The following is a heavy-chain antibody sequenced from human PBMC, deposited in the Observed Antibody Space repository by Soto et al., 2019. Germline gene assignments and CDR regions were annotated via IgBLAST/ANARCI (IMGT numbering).Heavy chain of an antibody. CDR3: ARGAVAGDYYYYYGMDV. D-gene: IGHD6-19*01. V-gene: IGHV1-18*01. CDR1: GYTFTSYG. Sequence: QVQLVQSGAEVKKPGASVRVSCKASGYTFTSYGISWVRQAPGQGLEWMGWISAYNGNTKYAQILQGRVTMTTDTPTSTAYMELRSLRSDDTAVYFRARGAVAGDYYYYYGMDVWGQGTTVTVSS. J-gene: IGHJ6*02. CDR2: ISAYNGNT.